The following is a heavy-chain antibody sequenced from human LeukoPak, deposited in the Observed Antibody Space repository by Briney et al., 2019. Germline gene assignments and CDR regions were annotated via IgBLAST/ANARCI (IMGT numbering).Heavy chain of an antibody. V-gene: IGHV1-24*01. CDR3: ATPDYGSGSYFEYYFDY. CDR2: FDPEDGET. D-gene: IGHD3-10*01. CDR1: GYTLTELS. J-gene: IGHJ4*02. Sequence: ASAKVSCKVSGYTLTELSMHWVRQAPGKGLEWMGGFDPEDGETIYAQKFQGRVTMTEDTSTNTAYMELSSLRSEDTAVYYCATPDYGSGSYFEYYFDYWGQGTLVTVSS.